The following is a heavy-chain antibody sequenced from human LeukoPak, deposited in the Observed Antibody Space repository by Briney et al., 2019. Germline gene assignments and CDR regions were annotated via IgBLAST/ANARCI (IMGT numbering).Heavy chain of an antibody. CDR2: IKQDGSEK. Sequence: PGGSLRLSCAASGFTFSCYWMSWVRQAPGKGLEWVANIKQDGSEKYYVDSVKGRFTISRDNAKNSLYLQMNSLRAEDTAVYYCARDAYKQLVFDYWGQGTLVTVSS. D-gene: IGHD6-13*01. CDR3: ARDAYKQLVFDY. V-gene: IGHV3-7*03. CDR1: GFTFSCYW. J-gene: IGHJ4*02.